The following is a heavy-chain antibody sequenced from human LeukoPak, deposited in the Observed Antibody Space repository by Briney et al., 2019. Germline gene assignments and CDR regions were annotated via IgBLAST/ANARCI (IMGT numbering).Heavy chain of an antibody. V-gene: IGHV1-24*01. CDR2: FDPEDGET. J-gene: IGHJ6*02. CDR3: ARDPAVAGTSDYYYYGMDV. D-gene: IGHD6-19*01. Sequence: ASVKVSCKVSGYTLAELSMHWVRQAPGKGLEWMGGFDPEDGETIYAQKFQGRVTMTEDTSTDTAYMELSSLRSEDTAVYYCARDPAVAGTSDYYYYGMDVWGQGTTVTVSS. CDR1: GYTLAELS.